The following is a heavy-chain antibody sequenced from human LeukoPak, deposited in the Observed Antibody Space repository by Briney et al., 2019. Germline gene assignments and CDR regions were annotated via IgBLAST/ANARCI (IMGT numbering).Heavy chain of an antibody. D-gene: IGHD3-22*01. CDR1: GFTFSRYA. V-gene: IGHV3-33*08. CDR2: IWYDGSIT. Sequence: GGSLRLSCAASGFTFSRYAMHWVRQAPGKGLEWVAVIWYDGSITYYADSVMGRFTISKDNSRNMLYLQMNSLRAEDTAVYYCARAAVVVTDYYGMDVWGQGTTVTVSS. J-gene: IGHJ6*02. CDR3: ARAAVVVTDYYGMDV.